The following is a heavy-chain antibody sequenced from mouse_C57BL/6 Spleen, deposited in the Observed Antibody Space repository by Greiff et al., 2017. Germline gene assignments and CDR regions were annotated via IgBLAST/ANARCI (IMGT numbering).Heavy chain of an antibody. CDR3: AIYSSGYVHYAMDY. D-gene: IGHD3-2*02. V-gene: IGHV1-82*01. CDR1: GYAFSSSW. Sequence: QVQLQQSGPELVKPGASVKISCKASGYAFSSSWMNWVKQRPGKGLEWIGRIYPGDGDTSYNGKFKGKATLTADKSSSTAYMQLSSLTSEDSAVYFCAIYSSGYVHYAMDYWGQGTSVTVSS. J-gene: IGHJ4*01. CDR2: IYPGDGDT.